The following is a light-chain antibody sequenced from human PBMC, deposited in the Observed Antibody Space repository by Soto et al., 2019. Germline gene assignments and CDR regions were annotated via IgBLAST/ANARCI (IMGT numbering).Light chain of an antibody. CDR1: SSDVGGYKL. CDR2: EVT. J-gene: IGLJ1*01. V-gene: IGLV2-23*02. Sequence: QSALTQPASVSGSTGQSITISCSGTSSDVGGYKLVSWFQQHPGKVPKLMISEVTRRPSGVSDRFSGSKSGNTASLTISGLQAEDEADYYCYSYAGNSIYVFATGTKLTVL. CDR3: YSYAGNSIYV.